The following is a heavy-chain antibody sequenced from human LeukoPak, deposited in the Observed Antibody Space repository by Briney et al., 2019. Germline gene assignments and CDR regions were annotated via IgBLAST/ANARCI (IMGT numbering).Heavy chain of an antibody. V-gene: IGHV3-23*01. CDR1: GFTFSTYS. Sequence: GGSLRLSCAASGFTFSTYSMNWVRQAPGKGLEWVSAISGSGGSTYYADSVKGRFTISRDNSKNTLYLQMNSLRAEDTAVYYCAKGRIAAAGIASNFDYWGQGTLVTVSS. J-gene: IGHJ4*02. CDR2: ISGSGGST. CDR3: AKGRIAAAGIASNFDY. D-gene: IGHD6-13*01.